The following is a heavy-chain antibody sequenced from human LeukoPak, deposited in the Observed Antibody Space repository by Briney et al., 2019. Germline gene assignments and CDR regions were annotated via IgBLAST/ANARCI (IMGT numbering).Heavy chain of an antibody. CDR1: GDSISSGDYY. J-gene: IGHJ6*03. V-gene: IGHV4-61*02. CDR3: ARVRGIYYMDV. Sequence: PSETLSLTCTVSGDSISSGDYYWSWIRQPAGKGLEWIGRISSSGSTNYNPSLKSRVTISVDTSKNQFSLKLSSVTAADTAVYYCARVRGIYYMDVWGKGTTVTVSS. CDR2: ISSSGST. D-gene: IGHD3-16*01.